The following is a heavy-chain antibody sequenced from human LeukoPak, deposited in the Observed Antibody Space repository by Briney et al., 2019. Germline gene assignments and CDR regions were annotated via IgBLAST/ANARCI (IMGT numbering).Heavy chain of an antibody. V-gene: IGHV3-53*01. CDR3: ATSGEQQLVRRGRAFDI. Sequence: GGSLRLSCAASGFTDSRNHMSWVRQAPGKGLQWVSVIYNDGATYYADSVKGRFIISRDNSKNTLYLQMSSLRAEDTAVYYCATSGEQQLVRRGRAFDIWGQGTMVTVSS. J-gene: IGHJ3*02. CDR2: IYNDGAT. CDR1: GFTDSRNH. D-gene: IGHD6-13*01.